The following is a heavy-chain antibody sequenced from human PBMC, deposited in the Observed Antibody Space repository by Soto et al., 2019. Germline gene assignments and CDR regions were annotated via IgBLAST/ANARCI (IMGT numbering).Heavy chain of an antibody. Sequence: SQTLSLTCAISGDSVSSNSAAWNWIRQSPSRGLEWLGRTYYRSKWYNDYAVSVKSRITINTDTSKNQFSLQLNSVTPEDTAVYYCGRDRERTCDFWSGYGFDPWGQGTLVTVSS. CDR1: GDSVSSNSAA. D-gene: IGHD3-3*01. V-gene: IGHV6-1*01. CDR2: TYYRSKWYN. J-gene: IGHJ5*02. CDR3: GRDRERTCDFWSGYGFDP.